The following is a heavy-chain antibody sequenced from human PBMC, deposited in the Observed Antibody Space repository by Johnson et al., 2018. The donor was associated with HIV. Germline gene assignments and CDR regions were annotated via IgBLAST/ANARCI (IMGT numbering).Heavy chain of an antibody. CDR1: VFTFSSYG. CDR2: IRYDGTNK. Sequence: QVQLVESGGGLVQPGGSLRLSCAASVFTFSSYGMHWVRQAPGKGLEWVAFIRYDGTNKYYVDSVKGRFTISRDNSKDTLYLQMNSLKTEDTAVYYCTTDPTSILWFREVGRDAFDIWGQGTMVTVSS. J-gene: IGHJ3*02. D-gene: IGHD3-10*01. V-gene: IGHV3-30*02. CDR3: TTDPTSILWFREVGRDAFDI.